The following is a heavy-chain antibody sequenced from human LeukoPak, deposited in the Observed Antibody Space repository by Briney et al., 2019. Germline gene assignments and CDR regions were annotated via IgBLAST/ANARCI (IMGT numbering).Heavy chain of an antibody. CDR1: GFTFNSYS. CDR2: ISSSSSSYI. D-gene: IGHD3-3*01. CDR3: ARLRTIFGVSYYYYGIDV. Sequence: PGGSLRLSCAASGFTFNSYSMNWVRQAPGKGLEWVSSISSSSSSYIYYADSVKGRFTISRDNAKNSLYLQMNSLRAEDTAVYYCARLRTIFGVSYYYYGIDVWGQGTTVTVSS. J-gene: IGHJ6*02. V-gene: IGHV3-21*01.